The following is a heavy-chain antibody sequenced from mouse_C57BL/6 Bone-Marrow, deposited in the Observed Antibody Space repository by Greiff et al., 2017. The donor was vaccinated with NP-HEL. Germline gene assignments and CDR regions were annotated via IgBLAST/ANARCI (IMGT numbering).Heavy chain of an antibody. CDR3: AREGGLRRFAY. D-gene: IGHD2-4*01. J-gene: IGHJ3*01. CDR2: IDPSDSYT. V-gene: IGHV1-69*01. Sequence: QVQLQQPGAELVMPGASVKLSCKASGYTFTSYWMHWVKQRPGQGLEWIGEIDPSDSYTNYNQKFKGKSTLTVDKSSSTAYMQLSSLTAEDSAVYYCAREGGLRRFAYWGQGTLVTVSA. CDR1: GYTFTSYW.